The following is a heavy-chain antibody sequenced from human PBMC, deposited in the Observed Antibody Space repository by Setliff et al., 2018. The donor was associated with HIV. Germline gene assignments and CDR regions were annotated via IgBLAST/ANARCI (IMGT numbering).Heavy chain of an antibody. V-gene: IGHV4-39*01. D-gene: IGHD3-10*01. Sequence: PSETLSLTCTLAGGFVSRCNYVWGWVRQSPKKGLEWIGSIYYSGTTYYNPTLKSRVSIAIDTPENQFSLKLTSKTAADTAVYYCVRTGSSTSWGIYNYYYMDIWGKGSTVTVSS. CDR3: VRTGSSTSWGIYNYYYMDI. CDR2: IYYSGTT. J-gene: IGHJ6*03. CDR1: GGFVSRCNYV.